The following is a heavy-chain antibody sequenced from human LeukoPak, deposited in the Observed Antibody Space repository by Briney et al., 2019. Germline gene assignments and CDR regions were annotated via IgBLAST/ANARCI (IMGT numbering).Heavy chain of an antibody. J-gene: IGHJ6*03. CDR1: GYTFTGYY. Sequence: ASVKVSCKASGYTFTGYYMHWVRQAPGQGLEWMGWINPNSCGTNYSQKSQGRVTMTRDTSISTAYMELSRLRSDDTAVYYCARGREDYYYYMDVWGKGTTVTVYS. CDR3: ARGREDYYYYMDV. V-gene: IGHV1-2*02. CDR2: INPNSCGT.